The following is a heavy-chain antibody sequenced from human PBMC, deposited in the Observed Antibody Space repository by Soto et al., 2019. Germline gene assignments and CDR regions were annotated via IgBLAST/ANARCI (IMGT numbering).Heavy chain of an antibody. CDR1: GYTFTSYA. CDR3: ARETLVVAATQDY. J-gene: IGHJ4*02. D-gene: IGHD2-15*01. Sequence: KETRASVKVSCKASGYTFTSYAMHWVRQAPGQRLEWMGWINAGNGNTKYSQKFQGRVTITRDTSASTAYMELSSLRSEDTAVYYCARETLVVAATQDYWGQGTLVTVSS. CDR2: INAGNGNT. V-gene: IGHV1-3*01.